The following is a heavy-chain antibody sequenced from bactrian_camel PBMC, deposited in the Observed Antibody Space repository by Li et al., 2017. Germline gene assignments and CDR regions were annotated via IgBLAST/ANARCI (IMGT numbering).Heavy chain of an antibody. CDR2: ISSDGDPI. Sequence: HVQLVESGGGLVQPGGSLRLSCAASGFATGSYYVSWVRQAPRKGLEWVSSISSDGDPIYEAKSVKGRFTISRDNVNNQIHLQMNSLKPEDTAMYYCAAARRPPRYRLSSGEYNHWGQGTQVTVS. D-gene: IGHD2*01. CDR3: AAARRPPRYRLSSGEYNH. J-gene: IGHJ4*01. V-gene: IGHV3-2*01. CDR1: GFATGSYY.